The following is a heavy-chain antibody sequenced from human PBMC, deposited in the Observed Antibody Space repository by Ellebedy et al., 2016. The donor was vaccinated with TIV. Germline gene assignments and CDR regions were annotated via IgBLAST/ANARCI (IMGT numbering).Heavy chain of an antibody. CDR3: ARERGLDTLTRYYNADLDY. CDR1: GFTFDYYG. D-gene: IGHD3-9*01. V-gene: IGHV3-20*04. J-gene: IGHJ4*02. CDR2: INWNGGNT. Sequence: GESLKISXTASGFTFDYYGMKWVRQAPGKGLEWVSSINWNGGNTLYADSVKGRFTVSRDNAKNSLSLQMNSLRAEDTALYYCARERGLDTLTRYYNADLDYWGQGTLVTVSS.